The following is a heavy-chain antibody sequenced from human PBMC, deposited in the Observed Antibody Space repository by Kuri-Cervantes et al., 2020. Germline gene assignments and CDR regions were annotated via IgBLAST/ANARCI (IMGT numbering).Heavy chain of an antibody. Sequence: LRLSCTVSGGSISSGGYYWSWIRQHPGKGLEWIGYIYYSGSTYYNPSLKSRVTISVDTSKNQFSLKLSSVTAADTAVYYCARGGITGSGWVDYWGQGTLVTVSS. J-gene: IGHJ4*02. CDR2: IYYSGST. CDR3: ARGGITGSGWVDY. D-gene: IGHD6-19*01. CDR1: GGSISSGGYY. V-gene: IGHV4-31*03.